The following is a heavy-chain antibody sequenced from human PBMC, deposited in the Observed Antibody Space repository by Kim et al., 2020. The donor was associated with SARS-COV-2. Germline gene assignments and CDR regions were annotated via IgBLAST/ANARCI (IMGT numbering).Heavy chain of an antibody. D-gene: IGHD5-12*01. Sequence: SETLSLTCAVYGGSFSGYYWSWIRQPPGKGLEWIGEINHSGSTNYNPSLKSRVTISVDTSKNQFSLKLSSVTAADTAVYYCAREATIRRTTPNWFDPWGQGTLVTVSS. CDR3: AREATIRRTTPNWFDP. CDR2: INHSGST. J-gene: IGHJ5*02. CDR1: GGSFSGYY. V-gene: IGHV4-34*01.